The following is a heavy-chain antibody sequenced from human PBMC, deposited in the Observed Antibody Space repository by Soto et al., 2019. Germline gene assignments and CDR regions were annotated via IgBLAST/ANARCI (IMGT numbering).Heavy chain of an antibody. CDR3: AKVEGVRLDIVVVPAATLFDY. J-gene: IGHJ4*02. V-gene: IGHV3-23*01. Sequence: EVQLLESGGGLVQPGGSLRLSCAASGFTFSSYAMSWVRQAPGKGLEWVSAISGSGGSTYYADSVKGRFTISRDNSKNTLYLQMNSLRAEDTAVYYCAKVEGVRLDIVVVPAATLFDYWGQGTLVTVSS. CDR1: GFTFSSYA. CDR2: ISGSGGST. D-gene: IGHD2-2*01.